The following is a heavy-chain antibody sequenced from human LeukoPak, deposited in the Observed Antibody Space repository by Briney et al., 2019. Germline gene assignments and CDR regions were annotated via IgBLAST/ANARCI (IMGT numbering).Heavy chain of an antibody. CDR1: GGSISSYY. CDR3: AREDIVVVGDAFDI. CDR2: IYTSGST. J-gene: IGHJ3*02. Sequence: SETLSLTCTVSGGSISSYYWSWIRQPAGKGLEWIGRIYTSGSTNYNPSLKSRVTMSVDTSKNQFSLKLSSVTAADTAVYYCAREDIVVVGDAFDIWGQGTMVTVSS. D-gene: IGHD2-2*01. V-gene: IGHV4-4*07.